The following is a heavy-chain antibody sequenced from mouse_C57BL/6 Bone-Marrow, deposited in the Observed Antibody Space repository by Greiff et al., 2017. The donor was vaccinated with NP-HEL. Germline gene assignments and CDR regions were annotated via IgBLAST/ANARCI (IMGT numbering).Heavy chain of an antibody. Sequence: VKVVESGPGLVAPSQSLSITCTVSGFSLTSYGVHWVRQPPGKGLEWLVVIWSDGSTTYNSALKSRLSISKDNSKSQVFLKMNSLQTYDTAMYYCARHDYDYAWFAYWGQGTLVTVSA. CDR3: ARHDYDYAWFAY. V-gene: IGHV2-6-1*01. J-gene: IGHJ3*01. D-gene: IGHD2-4*01. CDR1: GFSLTSYG. CDR2: IWSDGST.